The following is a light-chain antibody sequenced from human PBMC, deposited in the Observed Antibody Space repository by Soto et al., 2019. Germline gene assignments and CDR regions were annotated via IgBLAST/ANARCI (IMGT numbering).Light chain of an antibody. Sequence: QSALTQTASVSGSPGQSITISCTGTSSDVGGYDYVSWYQQHPAKAPKLMIYDVGNRPSGVSNRFSGSRSGNTASLTISGLQAEDEADYYCSSYTGSSTLYVFGTGTKLTVL. V-gene: IGLV2-14*03. CDR1: SSDVGGYDY. CDR2: DVG. J-gene: IGLJ1*01. CDR3: SSYTGSSTLYV.